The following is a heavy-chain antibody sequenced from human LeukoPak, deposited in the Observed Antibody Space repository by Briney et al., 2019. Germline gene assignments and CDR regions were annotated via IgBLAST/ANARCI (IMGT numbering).Heavy chain of an antibody. D-gene: IGHD3-10*01. J-gene: IGHJ6*02. Sequence: PGGSRRLSCAASGFTFSSYGMHWVRQAPGKGLEWVAVISYDGSNKYYADSVKGRFTISRDNSKNTLYLQMNSLRAEDTAVYYCAKDRMVRGRLYYYGMDVWGQGTTVTVSS. V-gene: IGHV3-30*18. CDR1: GFTFSSYG. CDR2: ISYDGSNK. CDR3: AKDRMVRGRLYYYGMDV.